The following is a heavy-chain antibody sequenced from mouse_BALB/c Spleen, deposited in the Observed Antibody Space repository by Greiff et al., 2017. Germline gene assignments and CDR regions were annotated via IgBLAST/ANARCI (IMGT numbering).Heavy chain of an antibody. CDR2: ISSGSSTN. Sequence: EVQLVESGGGLVQPGGSRKLSCAASGFTFSSFGMHWVRQDPEKGLEWVAYISSGSSTNYDADTVKGRFTISRDNPKNTLFLQMTSLRSEDTAMYCYARWGYDNCAMDYWGQGTSGTVAA. V-gene: IGHV5-17*02. CDR3: ARWGYDNCAMDY. D-gene: IGHD2-14*01. J-gene: IGHJ4*01. CDR1: GFTFSSFG.